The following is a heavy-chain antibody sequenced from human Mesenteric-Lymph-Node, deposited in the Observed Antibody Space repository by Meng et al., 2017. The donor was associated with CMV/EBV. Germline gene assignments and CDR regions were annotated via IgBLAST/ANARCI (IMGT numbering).Heavy chain of an antibody. CDR2: INHSGST. CDR3: ARGPRGYYGSGSYGP. V-gene: IGHV4-34*01. CDR1: GGSFSGYY. J-gene: IGHJ5*02. D-gene: IGHD3-10*01. Sequence: VYGGSFSGYYWSWIRQPTGKGLEWIGEINHSGSTNYNPSLKSRVTISVDTSKNQFSLKLSSVTAADTAVYYCARGPRGYYGSGSYGPWGQGTLVTVSS.